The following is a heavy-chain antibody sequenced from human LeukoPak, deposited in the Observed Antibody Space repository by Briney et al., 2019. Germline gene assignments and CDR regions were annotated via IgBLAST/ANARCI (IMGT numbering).Heavy chain of an antibody. V-gene: IGHV4-39*07. CDR3: ARVRFLEWLLPDYYFDY. D-gene: IGHD3-3*01. CDR2: INHSGTT. CDR1: GDSITSSAFS. J-gene: IGHJ4*02. Sequence: SETLSLTCTVSGDSITSSAFSWSWIRQPPGKGLEWIGEINHSGTTNYNPSLKSRVTISVDTSKNQFSLKLSSVTAADTAVYYCARVRFLEWLLPDYYFDYWGQGTLVTVSS.